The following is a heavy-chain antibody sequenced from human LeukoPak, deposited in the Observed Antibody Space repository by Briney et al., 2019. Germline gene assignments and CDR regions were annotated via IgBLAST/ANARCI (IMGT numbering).Heavy chain of an antibody. V-gene: IGHV1-2*02. CDR3: ARTETYYYDSSGYRPLRY. J-gene: IGHJ4*02. Sequence: ASVKVSCKASGYTFTGYYMHWVRQAPGQGLEWMGWINPNSGGTNYAQKFQGRVTTTRDTSISTAYMELSRLRSDDTAVYYCARTETYYYDSSGYRPLRYWGQGTLVTVSS. CDR1: GYTFTGYY. CDR2: INPNSGGT. D-gene: IGHD3-22*01.